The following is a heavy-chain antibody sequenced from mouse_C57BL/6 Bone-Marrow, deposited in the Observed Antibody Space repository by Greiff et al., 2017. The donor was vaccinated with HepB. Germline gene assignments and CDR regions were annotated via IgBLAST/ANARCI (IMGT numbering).Heavy chain of an antibody. CDR3: ARCPIYYDYDGFAY. CDR1: GYAFSSSW. J-gene: IGHJ3*01. D-gene: IGHD2-4*01. Sequence: QVQLKQSGPELVKPGASVKISCKASGYAFSSSWMNWVKQRPGKGLEWIGRIYPGDGDTNYNGKFKGKATLTADKSSSTAYMQLSSLTSEDSAVYFCARCPIYYDYDGFAYWGQGTLVTVSA. CDR2: IYPGDGDT. V-gene: IGHV1-82*01.